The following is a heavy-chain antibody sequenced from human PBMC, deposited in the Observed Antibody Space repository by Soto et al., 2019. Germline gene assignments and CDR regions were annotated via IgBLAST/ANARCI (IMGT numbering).Heavy chain of an antibody. D-gene: IGHD1-26*01. CDR1: GFDFGSCG. CDR3: SADHPHMAMGWPV. J-gene: IGHJ3*01. CDR2: IVVVSGST. Sequence: SVKVSCKASGFDFGSCGIQFLRQTRGRGLEWIGWIVVVSGSTNYARQFQGRVAISRDMSSSTAYLDLYDLKSDDTAVYFCSADHPHMAMGWPVWGQ. V-gene: IGHV1-58*02.